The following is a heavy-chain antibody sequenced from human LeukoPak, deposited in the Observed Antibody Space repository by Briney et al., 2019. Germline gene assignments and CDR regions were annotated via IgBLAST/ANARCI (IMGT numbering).Heavy chain of an antibody. CDR1: GYTFTGYY. J-gene: IGHJ4*02. Sequence: ASVKVSCKASGYTFTGYYMHWVRQAPGQGLEWMGWINPNSGGTNYAQKFQGRVTMTRDTSISTAYMELSRLRSDDTAVYYCARDAGVVIKVYYFDYWGQGTLVTVSS. CDR3: ARDAGVVIKVYYFDY. CDR2: INPNSGGT. V-gene: IGHV1-2*02. D-gene: IGHD3-22*01.